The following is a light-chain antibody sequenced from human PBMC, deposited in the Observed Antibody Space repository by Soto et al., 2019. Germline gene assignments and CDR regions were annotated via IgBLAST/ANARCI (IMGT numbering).Light chain of an antibody. CDR2: GAS. J-gene: IGKJ1*01. V-gene: IGKV3-15*01. CDR3: QQYNNWPPT. CDR1: QGLSKN. Sequence: TQSPFTLSLSPGEIVTLSCRASQGLSKNLAWYQQRPGQAPRLLIYGASIRATGVPARFSGSGSGTEFTLTISSLQSEDFLLYFCQQYNNWPPTFGQGTKVDIK.